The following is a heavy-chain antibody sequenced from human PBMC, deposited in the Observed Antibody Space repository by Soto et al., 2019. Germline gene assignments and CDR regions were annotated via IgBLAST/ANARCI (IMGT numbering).Heavy chain of an antibody. CDR1: GGTFSSYA. J-gene: IGHJ6*02. CDR2: IIPIFGTA. CDR3: ARDRRLEVRANYYYGMDV. V-gene: IGHV1-69*13. Sequence: GASVKVSCKASGGTFSSYAICWVRQAPGQGLEWMGGIIPIFGTANYAQKFQGRVTITADESTSTAYMELSSLRSEDTAVYYCARDRRLEVRANYYYGMDVWGQGTTVTVSS. D-gene: IGHD3-10*01.